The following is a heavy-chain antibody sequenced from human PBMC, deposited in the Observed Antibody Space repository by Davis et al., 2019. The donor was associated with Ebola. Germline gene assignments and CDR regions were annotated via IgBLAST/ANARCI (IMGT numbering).Heavy chain of an antibody. Sequence: SETLSLTCTVSGGSIGSYFWSWVRQPPGKGLEWIGYFYYSGTTNYNPSLKNRVTMSVDTSKSQFSLKLNSVTAADTAVYYCARAQYVRLLDYWGQGTLVTVSS. CDR1: GGSIGSYF. D-gene: IGHD3-16*01. CDR2: FYYSGTT. J-gene: IGHJ4*02. CDR3: ARAQYVRLLDY. V-gene: IGHV4-59*08.